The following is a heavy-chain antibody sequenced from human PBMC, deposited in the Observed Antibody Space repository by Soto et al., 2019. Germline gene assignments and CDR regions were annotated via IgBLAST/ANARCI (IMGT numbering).Heavy chain of an antibody. D-gene: IGHD3-22*01. CDR1: GFTFSSYA. V-gene: IGHV3-23*01. Sequence: GGSLRLSCAACGFTFSSYAMSWVRQAPGKGLEWVSAISGSGGSTYYADSVKGRFTISRDNSKNTLYLQMNSLRAEDTAVYYCAKAGWYYYDSSGYSPNWFDPWGQGTLVTVSS. J-gene: IGHJ5*02. CDR3: AKAGWYYYDSSGYSPNWFDP. CDR2: ISGSGGST.